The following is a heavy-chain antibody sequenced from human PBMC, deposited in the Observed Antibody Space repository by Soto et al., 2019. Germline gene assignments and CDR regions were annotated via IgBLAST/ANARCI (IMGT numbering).Heavy chain of an antibody. D-gene: IGHD2-8*01. CDR3: YRYQWPQVLIGYNDY. V-gene: IGHV5-10-1*01. Sequence: GESLKISSKGSGYRFPSYWISWVRQMPGKGLEWMGRIDPSDSYTNYSPSFQGHVTISADKSISTAYLQWGSLKASDTAMYYCYRYQWPQVLIGYNDYCGQGTLVT. CDR1: GYRFPSYW. J-gene: IGHJ4*02. CDR2: IDPSDSYT.